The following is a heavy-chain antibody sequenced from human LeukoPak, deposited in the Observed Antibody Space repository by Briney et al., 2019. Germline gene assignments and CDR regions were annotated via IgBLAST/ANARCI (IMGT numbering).Heavy chain of an antibody. V-gene: IGHV1-69*13. CDR1: GGTFSSYA. CDR3: ARGNYDYVWGSYRPPDY. Sequence: GASVKVSCKASGGTFSSYAISWVRQAPGQGLEWMGGIIPIFGTANYAQKFQGRVTITADESTSTAYMELSSLRSEDTAVYYCARGNYDYVWGSYRPPDYWGQGTLVTVSS. J-gene: IGHJ4*02. D-gene: IGHD3-16*02. CDR2: IIPIFGTA.